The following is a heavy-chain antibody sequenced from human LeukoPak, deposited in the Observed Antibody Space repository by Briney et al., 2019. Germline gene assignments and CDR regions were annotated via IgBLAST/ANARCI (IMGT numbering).Heavy chain of an antibody. CDR2: IYYSGST. CDR3: ARESYYGSGSPIDY. CDR1: GGSISSYY. J-gene: IGHJ4*02. Sequence: SETLSLTCTVSGGSISSYYWSWIRQPPGKGLEWLGYIYYSGSTNYNPSLKSRVTISVDTSKNQFSLKLSSVTAADTAVYYCARESYYGSGSPIDYWGQGTLVTVSS. D-gene: IGHD3-10*01. V-gene: IGHV4-59*01.